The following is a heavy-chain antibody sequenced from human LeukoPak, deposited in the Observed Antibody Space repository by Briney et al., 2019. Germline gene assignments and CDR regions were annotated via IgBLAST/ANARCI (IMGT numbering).Heavy chain of an antibody. J-gene: IGHJ4*02. Sequence: SETLSLTCTVSGGSISSGGYYWSWVRQHPGRGLEWVGYIYYSGSTYYNPSLKSRVTISVDTSKNQFSLKLSSVTAADTAVYYCARVDLTVTAGYWGQGTLVTVSS. V-gene: IGHV4-31*03. CDR2: IYYSGST. CDR3: ARVDLTVTAGY. D-gene: IGHD2-21*02. CDR1: GGSISSGGYY.